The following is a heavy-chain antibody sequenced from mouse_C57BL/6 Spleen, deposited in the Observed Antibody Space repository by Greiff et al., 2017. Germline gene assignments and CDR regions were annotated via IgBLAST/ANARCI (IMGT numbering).Heavy chain of an antibody. V-gene: IGHV5-12*01. CDR1: GFTFSDYY. CDR3: ASSTTVRYAMDY. Sequence: EVKVVESGGGLVQPGGSLKLSCAASGFTFSDYYMYWVRQTPEKRLEWVAYISNGGGSTYYPDTVKGRFTISRDNAKNTLYLQMSRLKSEDTAMYYCASSTTVRYAMDYWGQGTSVTVSS. CDR2: ISNGGGST. J-gene: IGHJ4*01. D-gene: IGHD1-1*01.